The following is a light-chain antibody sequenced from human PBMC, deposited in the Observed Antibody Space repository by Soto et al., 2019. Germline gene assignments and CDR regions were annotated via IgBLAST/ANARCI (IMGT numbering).Light chain of an antibody. CDR2: TAS. CDR1: QGIGSF. Sequence: DIQMTQSPSSLSASVGDRVTITCRASQGIGSFLAWYQHKPGQAPKSLIKTASFVQSGVPSLFGGSGSETEFTLTIRRLQPEDFANYYRQQYSSHPRTFGQGTRLEIK. CDR3: QQYSSHPRT. J-gene: IGKJ5*01. V-gene: IGKV1D-16*01.